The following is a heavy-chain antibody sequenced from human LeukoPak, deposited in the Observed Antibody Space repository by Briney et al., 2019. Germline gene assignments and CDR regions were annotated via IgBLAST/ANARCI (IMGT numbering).Heavy chain of an antibody. Sequence: VGSLRLSCAASVFIFSSYAMSSVRQAPGKGREWVSSISVSVGVTYYADSVKGRFTISRDNSKNTVYLQMNSLRSEDTAVYYFATDRSCINDVCHGDIDYWGKGTMVTVSS. CDR2: ISVSVGVT. CDR1: VFIFSSYA. V-gene: IGHV3-23*01. D-gene: IGHD2-8*01. CDR3: ATDRSCINDVCHGDIDY. J-gene: IGHJ4*02.